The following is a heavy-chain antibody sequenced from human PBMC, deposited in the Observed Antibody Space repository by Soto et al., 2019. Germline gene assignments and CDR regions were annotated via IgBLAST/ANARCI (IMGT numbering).Heavy chain of an antibody. CDR2: IGAYNGKT. V-gene: IGHV1-18*01. CDR1: GYTCTSYG. Sequence: QVQLVQSGAEVKKPEASVKVSCKASGYTCTSYGISWVRQAPGQGLEWMGWIGAYNGKTNNAQKLQGRVTMTTDTSTSTVNMELRGLRSDDPAVYYCARDRCGATGDFWGQGTLVTVSS. CDR3: ARDRCGATGDF. D-gene: IGHD1-26*01. J-gene: IGHJ4*02.